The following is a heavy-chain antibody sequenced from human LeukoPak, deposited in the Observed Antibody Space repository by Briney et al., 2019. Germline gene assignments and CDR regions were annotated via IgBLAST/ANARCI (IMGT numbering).Heavy chain of an antibody. D-gene: IGHD3-10*01. J-gene: IGHJ6*03. CDR2: IYHSGSP. Sequence: SETLSLTCAVSGYSVSSGYYWGWIRQPPGKGLEWIGSIYHSGSPYYNPSLKSRVTMSVDTSKNPFSLKLSSVTAADTAVYYCARHAGSYGDYYYYMDVWGKGTTVAV. CDR1: GYSVSSGYY. CDR3: ARHAGSYGDYYYYMDV. V-gene: IGHV4-38-2*01.